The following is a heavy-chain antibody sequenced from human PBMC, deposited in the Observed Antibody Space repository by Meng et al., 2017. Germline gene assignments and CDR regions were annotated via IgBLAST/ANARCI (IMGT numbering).Heavy chain of an antibody. D-gene: IGHD1-26*01. V-gene: IGHV1-18*01. CDR2: ISAYNGNT. CDR3: ARDPYSGSYYERVRAFDI. J-gene: IGHJ3*02. CDR1: GYTFTSYG. Sequence: ASVKVPCKASGYTFTSYGISWVRQAPGQGLEWMGWISAYNGNTNYAQKPQGTVTMTTDTSTSTAYMELRSLRSDDTAVYYCARDPYSGSYYERVRAFDIWGQGTMVTVSS.